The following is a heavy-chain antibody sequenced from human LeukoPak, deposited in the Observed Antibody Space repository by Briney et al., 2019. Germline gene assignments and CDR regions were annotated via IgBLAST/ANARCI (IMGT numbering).Heavy chain of an antibody. Sequence: GGSLRLSCAASGFTFNNYGMHWGRQAPGKGLEWVALIWYDESHTYYSDSVKGRFTISRDNSKNTLYLQMNSLRAEDTAIYYCAKEGGRGCSTTSCYSDNWGQGTQVTVSS. D-gene: IGHD2-2*01. J-gene: IGHJ4*02. CDR1: GFTFNNYG. CDR2: IWYDESHT. V-gene: IGHV3-33*06. CDR3: AKEGGRGCSTTSCYSDN.